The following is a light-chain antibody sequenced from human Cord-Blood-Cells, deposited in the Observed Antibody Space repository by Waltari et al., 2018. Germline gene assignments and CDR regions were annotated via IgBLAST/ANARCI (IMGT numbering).Light chain of an antibody. V-gene: IGKV1-39*01. CDR2: AAS. Sequence: GDRVTITCRASPSISSYLNWYQQKPGKAAKLLIYAASSLQSGVPSRFSGSGSGTDFTLTISSLQPEDFATYYCQQSYSTITFGGGTKVEIK. CDR3: QQSYSTIT. CDR1: PSISSY. J-gene: IGKJ4*01.